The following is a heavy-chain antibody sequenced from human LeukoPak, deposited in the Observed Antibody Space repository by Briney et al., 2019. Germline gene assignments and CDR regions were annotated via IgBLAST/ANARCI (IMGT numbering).Heavy chain of an antibody. D-gene: IGHD7-27*01. CDR2: IYPRGST. CDR3: ARFSPRAMGNYLDF. V-gene: IGHV4-34*10. J-gene: IGHJ4*02. CDR1: GGSFSGYY. Sequence: PSETLSLTCAVYGGSFSGYYWSWIRQPPGKGLEWIGYIYPRGSTYYNPSLKSRVILSLDKSANQFSLNLSSVTAADTAVCYCARFSPRAMGNYLDFWGQGTLVTVSS.